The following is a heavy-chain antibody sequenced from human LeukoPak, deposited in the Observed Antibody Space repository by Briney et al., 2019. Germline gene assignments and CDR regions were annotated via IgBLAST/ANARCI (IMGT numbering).Heavy chain of an antibody. V-gene: IGHV3-22*01. CDR2: IRNKPNGGTT. J-gene: IGHJ5*02. CDR3: SRAFSGWTGWFDP. CDR1: GFTFSYYY. D-gene: IGHD6-19*01. Sequence: PGGSLRLSCAASGFTFSYYYMSGVRQAPGKGLEWVGFIRNKPNGGTTEQTTSVKGRFTISRDDSKSITYLQMKSLKTEDTAVYYCSRAFSGWTGWFDPWGQGTLVTVSS.